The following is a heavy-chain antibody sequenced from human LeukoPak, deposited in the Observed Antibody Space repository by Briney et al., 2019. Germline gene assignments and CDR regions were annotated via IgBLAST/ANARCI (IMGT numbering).Heavy chain of an antibody. D-gene: IGHD6-13*01. CDR1: GGSMCGHY. Sequence: SETLSLTCTVSGGSMCGHYWSWIRQPPGKGLEWIGYIYYSGSTNYNPSLKSRVTISVDTSKNQFSLKLSSVTAADTAVYYCARTTGIAAAVTFDYWGQGTLVTVSS. V-gene: IGHV4-59*11. CDR3: ARTTGIAAAVTFDY. CDR2: IYYSGST. J-gene: IGHJ4*02.